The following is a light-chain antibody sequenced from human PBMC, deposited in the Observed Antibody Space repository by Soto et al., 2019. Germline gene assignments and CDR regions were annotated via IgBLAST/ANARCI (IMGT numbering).Light chain of an antibody. CDR1: QSVSSN. Sequence: EIVMTQSPATLSVSPGERATLSCRASQSVSSNVAWYQQIPGQTPRPLIYGASTRATGIPVRFSGSGSGTEFTLTISNLQSEDFAVYYCHQYDDGPYTFGQGTKVDIK. V-gene: IGKV3-15*01. J-gene: IGKJ2*01. CDR2: GAS. CDR3: HQYDDGPYT.